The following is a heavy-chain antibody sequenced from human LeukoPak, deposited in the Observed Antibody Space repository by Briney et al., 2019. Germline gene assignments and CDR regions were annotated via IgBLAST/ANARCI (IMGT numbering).Heavy chain of an antibody. D-gene: IGHD3-10*01. CDR3: ARGISPYYYYYGMDV. CDR1: GFTFNRCW. CDR2: IKQDGSEK. Sequence: GGSLRLSCVVSGFTFNRCWMSWVRQAPGKGLEWVANIKQDGSEKYYVDSVKGRFTISRDNAKNSLYLQMNSLRAEDTAVYYCARGISPYYYYYGMDVWGQGTTVTVSS. V-gene: IGHV3-7*01. J-gene: IGHJ6*02.